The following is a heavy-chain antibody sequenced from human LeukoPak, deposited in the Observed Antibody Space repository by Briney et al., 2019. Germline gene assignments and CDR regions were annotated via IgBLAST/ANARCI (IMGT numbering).Heavy chain of an antibody. D-gene: IGHD2-21*02. CDR3: ARGVYCGGDCYSPVPEDY. Sequence: ASETLSLTCAVSGGSINSNNWWSWVRQSPGKGLEWIGEIYHSGSTNYNPSLKSRVTISVDTFKNQFSLKLSSVTAADTAVYYCARGVYCGGDCYSPVPEDYWGRGTLVTVSS. CDR1: GGSINSNNW. V-gene: IGHV4-4*02. CDR2: IYHSGST. J-gene: IGHJ4*02.